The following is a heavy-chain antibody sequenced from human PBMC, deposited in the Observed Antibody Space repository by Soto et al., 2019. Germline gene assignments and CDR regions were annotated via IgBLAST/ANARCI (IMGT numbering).Heavy chain of an antibody. V-gene: IGHV1-18*04. Sequence: QVQLVQSGAEVKKPGASVKVSCKASGYTFTSYGISWVRQAPGQGLEWMGWISVDDGDINYAQNFQGRVTMSTDTSTSTAYMEMRSLRSDDTAVYYCARDQVAKWAPGSAMVNYYYGMDAWGQGTTVTVSS. CDR3: ARDQVAKWAPGSAMVNYYYGMDA. J-gene: IGHJ6*02. D-gene: IGHD5-18*01. CDR1: GYTFTSYG. CDR2: ISVDDGDI.